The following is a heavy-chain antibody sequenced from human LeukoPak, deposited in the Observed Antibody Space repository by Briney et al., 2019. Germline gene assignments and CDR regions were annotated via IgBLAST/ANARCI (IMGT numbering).Heavy chain of an antibody. CDR2: ISYDGSNK. CDR3: ASESLTAAVPPRNYFDS. V-gene: IGHV3-30*03. Sequence: GRSLRLSCAASGFTFSSYGMHWVRQAPGKGLEWVAVISYDGSNKYYADSVKGRFTISRDNSKNTLYLQMNSLRAEDTAVYYCASESLTAAVPPRNYFDSWGQGTLVTVSS. J-gene: IGHJ4*02. D-gene: IGHD4-23*01. CDR1: GFTFSSYG.